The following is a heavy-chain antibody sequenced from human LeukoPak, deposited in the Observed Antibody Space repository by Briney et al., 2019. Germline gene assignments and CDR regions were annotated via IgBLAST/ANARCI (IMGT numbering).Heavy chain of an antibody. CDR2: ISDHGKSR. D-gene: IGHD6-13*01. J-gene: IGHJ4*02. CDR1: GFTFSNYE. Sequence: ETGGSLRLSCAACGFTFSNYEMNWDRQTPGKGLEWVSYISDHGKSRNYVDSVKGRFTISRDNAKNSLYLQMSSLRVEDTAVYFCARARIAAPLLDYWGQGTLVTVSS. V-gene: IGHV3-48*03. CDR3: ARARIAAPLLDY.